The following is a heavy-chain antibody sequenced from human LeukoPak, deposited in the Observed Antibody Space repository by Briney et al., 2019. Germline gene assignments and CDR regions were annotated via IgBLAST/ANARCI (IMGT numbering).Heavy chain of an antibody. V-gene: IGHV3-23*01. Sequence: PGGSLRLSCAASGFTFSSDAMSWVRQAPGKGLEWVSAISGSGGSTYYADSVKGRFTISRDNSKNTLYLQMNSLRAEDTAVYYCAKVVNYYGSGEFDYWGQGTLVTVSS. CDR1: GFTFSSDA. CDR2: ISGSGGST. J-gene: IGHJ4*02. D-gene: IGHD3-10*01. CDR3: AKVVNYYGSGEFDY.